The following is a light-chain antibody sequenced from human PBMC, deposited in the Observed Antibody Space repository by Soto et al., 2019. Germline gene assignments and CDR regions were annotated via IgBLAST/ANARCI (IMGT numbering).Light chain of an antibody. Sequence: IQLTQSPSFLSASVGDRVRITCRASQGISSYIAWYQQKPGKAPKLLIYAASTLQSGVPSRFSGSGSGPDFTLTISSLQSEDFAVYYCQQYNKWPRTFGQGTKVEIK. CDR3: QQYNKWPRT. CDR2: AAS. V-gene: IGKV1-9*01. CDR1: QGISSY. J-gene: IGKJ1*01.